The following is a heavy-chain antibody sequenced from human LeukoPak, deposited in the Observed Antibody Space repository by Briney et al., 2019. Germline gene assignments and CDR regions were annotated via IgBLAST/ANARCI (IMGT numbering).Heavy chain of an antibody. V-gene: IGHV1-69*05. Sequence: ASVKVSCKASGGTFSSSAISWVRQAPGQGLEWMGGIIPIFGTINYAQKFQGRVTITTDESTGTAYMELSSLRSEDTAVYYCARLKVLRYFDLFDPWGQGTLVTVSS. CDR2: IIPIFGTI. CDR3: ARLKVLRYFDLFDP. J-gene: IGHJ5*02. D-gene: IGHD3-9*01. CDR1: GGTFSSSA.